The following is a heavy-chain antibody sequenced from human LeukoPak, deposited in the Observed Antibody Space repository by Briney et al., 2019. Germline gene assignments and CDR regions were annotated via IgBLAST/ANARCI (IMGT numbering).Heavy chain of an antibody. J-gene: IGHJ4*02. CDR2: INHSGTT. Sequence: SETLSLTCAVYGGSFSDYYWSWIRQPPGKGLEWIGEINHSGTTNYSPSLKSRVSISVDTSKNQFSLKLNSATAADAAMYYCASNYSSGSYRYTGSFGSWGQGMLVNVSS. D-gene: IGHD3-16*02. CDR3: ASNYSSGSYRYTGSFGS. CDR1: GGSFSDYY. V-gene: IGHV4-34*01.